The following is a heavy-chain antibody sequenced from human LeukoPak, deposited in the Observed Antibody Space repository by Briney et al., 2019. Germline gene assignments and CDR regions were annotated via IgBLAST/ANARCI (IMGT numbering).Heavy chain of an antibody. J-gene: IGHJ4*02. Sequence: TSETLSLTCTVSGGSISSYYWSWIRQPPGKGLEWIGYIYYSGSTNYNSSLKSRVTISVDTSKNQFSLKLSSVTAADTAVYYCARAGGSGSYYNLYYFDYWGQGTLVTVSS. CDR1: GGSISSYY. V-gene: IGHV4-59*01. CDR3: ARAGGSGSYYNLYYFDY. CDR2: IYYSGST. D-gene: IGHD3-10*01.